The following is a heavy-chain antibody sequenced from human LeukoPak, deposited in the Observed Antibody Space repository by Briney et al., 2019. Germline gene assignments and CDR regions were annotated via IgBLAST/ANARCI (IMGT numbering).Heavy chain of an antibody. CDR3: ARGWEFDY. Sequence: ASVKVSCKASGYIFTNYDISWVRQAPGQGLEWMGWISTYNGNTNYAQKLQDRVAMTTDTSTSTAYMELRSLRSGDTAVYYCARGWEFDYWGQGTLVTVSS. D-gene: IGHD1-26*01. V-gene: IGHV1-18*01. CDR1: GYIFTNYD. J-gene: IGHJ4*02. CDR2: ISTYNGNT.